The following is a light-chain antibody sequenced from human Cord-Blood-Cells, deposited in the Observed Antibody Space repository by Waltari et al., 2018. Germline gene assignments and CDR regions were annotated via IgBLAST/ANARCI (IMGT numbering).Light chain of an antibody. Sequence: QSALTQPASVSGSPGQSITISCPGTSSDVGGYNYVSWYQQHPGKAPKLMIYEVSNRPSGVANRFSGSKCGNTASLTISGLQAEDEADYYCSSYTSSSTLVFGTGTKVTVL. V-gene: IGLV2-14*01. J-gene: IGLJ1*01. CDR2: EVS. CDR3: SSYTSSSTLV. CDR1: SSDVGGYNY.